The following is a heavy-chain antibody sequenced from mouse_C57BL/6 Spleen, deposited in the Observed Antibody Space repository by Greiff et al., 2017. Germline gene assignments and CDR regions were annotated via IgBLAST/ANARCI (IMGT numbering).Heavy chain of an antibody. Sequence: EVMVVESGGGLVKPGGSLKLSCAASGFTFSSSAMSWVRQTPEKRLEWVATISDGGSYTYYPDNVKGRFTISRDNAKNNLYLQMSHLKSEDTAMYYCAREGVVFITTVVASRYFDVWGTGTTVTVSS. J-gene: IGHJ1*03. D-gene: IGHD1-1*01. CDR1: GFTFSSSA. CDR3: AREGVVFITTVVASRYFDV. V-gene: IGHV5-4*01. CDR2: ISDGGSYT.